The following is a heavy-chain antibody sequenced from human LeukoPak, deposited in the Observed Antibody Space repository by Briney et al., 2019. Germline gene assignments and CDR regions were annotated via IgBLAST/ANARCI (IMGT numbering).Heavy chain of an antibody. CDR1: GFTFSSYA. V-gene: IGHV3-30*18. Sequence: PGRSLRLSCAASGFTFSSYAMHWVRQAPARGLEWVAFISYDGSEKYYADSVKGRFTISRDNSKNTLYLQMTSLRADDTALYYCVKDRDLHWGNYFDPWGQGTLVTVSS. CDR3: VKDRDLHWGNYFDP. CDR2: ISYDGSEK. J-gene: IGHJ5*02. D-gene: IGHD4-11*01.